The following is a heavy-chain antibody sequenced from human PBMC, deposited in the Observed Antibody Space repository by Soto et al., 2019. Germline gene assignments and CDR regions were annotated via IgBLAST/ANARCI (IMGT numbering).Heavy chain of an antibody. J-gene: IGHJ6*03. Sequence: PGGSLRLSCTASGFLFGDSAMTLFRQAPGKGLEWVAFIRSKAYGGTTEHAASVKGRFTMSRDDSKSIAYLQMNSLNTEDTAVYYCTRATSLAGYYYLDVWGKGTTVTVSS. V-gene: IGHV3-49*03. CDR1: GFLFGDSA. CDR3: TRATSLAGYYYLDV. D-gene: IGHD6-19*01. CDR2: IRSKAYGGTT.